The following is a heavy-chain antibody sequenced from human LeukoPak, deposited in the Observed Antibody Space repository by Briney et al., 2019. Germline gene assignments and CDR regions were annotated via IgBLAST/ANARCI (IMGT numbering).Heavy chain of an antibody. J-gene: IGHJ5*02. CDR1: GYTFTSYY. D-gene: IGHD2-2*02. CDR2: INPSGGST. CDR3: ARDPLMVVVPAAIESDP. V-gene: IGHV1-46*01. Sequence: ASVKVSCKASGYTFTSYYMHWVRQAPGQGLEWMGIINPSGGSTSYAQKFQGRVTMTRDTSTSTVYMELSSLRSEDTAVYYCARDPLMVVVPAAIESDPWGQGTLVTVSS.